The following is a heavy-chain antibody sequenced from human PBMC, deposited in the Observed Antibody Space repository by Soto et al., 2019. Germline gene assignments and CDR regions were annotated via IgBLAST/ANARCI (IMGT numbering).Heavy chain of an antibody. J-gene: IGHJ6*02. CDR2: IYYSGST. D-gene: IGHD1-1*01. CDR1: GGSISSYY. V-gene: IGHV4-59*01. CDR3: ARGYRVRGRNYYYVMDV. Sequence: SETLSLTCTVSGGSISSYYWSWIRQPPGKGLEWIGYIYYSGSTNYNPSLKSRVTISVDTSKNQFSLKLSSVTAADTAVYYCARGYRVRGRNYYYVMDVWGQGTTVTVSS.